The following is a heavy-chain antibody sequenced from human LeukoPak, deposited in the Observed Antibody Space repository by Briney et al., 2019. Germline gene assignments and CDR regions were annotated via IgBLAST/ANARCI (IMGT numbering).Heavy chain of an antibody. J-gene: IGHJ4*02. V-gene: IGHV3-23*01. CDR1: GFSFSSHA. CDR2: ISGSGGTT. D-gene: IGHD3-3*01. Sequence: GGSLRLSCEASGFSFSSHATSWVRQAPGKGLEWVSGISGSGGTTYYAGSVKGRVTISRDISKNTLYLQMRSLRAGDTAVYYCARDLYADFWSGSVFDYWGRGTLVTVSS. CDR3: ARDLYADFWSGSVFDY.